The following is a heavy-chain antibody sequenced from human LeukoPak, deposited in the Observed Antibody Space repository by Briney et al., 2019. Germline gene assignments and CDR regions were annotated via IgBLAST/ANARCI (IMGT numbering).Heavy chain of an antibody. Sequence: PGGSLRLSCAASGLTFSSYAMSSVRQAPGKGLQWVSGISGSGGSTYDAYSVKGRFTISRDNSKHTLSLQMNSLRADDTAVYYCAKLGGHFSYYAMDVWGQGTTVTVSS. CDR1: GLTFSSYA. J-gene: IGHJ6*02. CDR3: AKLGGHFSYYAMDV. CDR2: ISGSGGST. D-gene: IGHD4-23*01. V-gene: IGHV3-23*01.